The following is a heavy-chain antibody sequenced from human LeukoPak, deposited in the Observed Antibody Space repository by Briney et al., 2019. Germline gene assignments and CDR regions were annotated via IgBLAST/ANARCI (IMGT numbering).Heavy chain of an antibody. J-gene: IGHJ4*02. V-gene: IGHV3-30*14. CDR3: AREGRSSGWYGAYYFDY. CDR1: GFTFSSYA. Sequence: GGSLRLSCAASGFTFSSYAMHWVRQAPGKGLEWVAVISYDGSNKYYADSVKGRFTISRDNSKNTLYLQMNSLRAEDTAVYYCAREGRSSGWYGAYYFDYWGQGTLVTVSS. CDR2: ISYDGSNK. D-gene: IGHD6-19*01.